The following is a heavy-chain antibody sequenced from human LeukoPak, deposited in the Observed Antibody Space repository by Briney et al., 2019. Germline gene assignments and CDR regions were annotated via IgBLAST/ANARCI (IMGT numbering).Heavy chain of an antibody. CDR1: GFTVSSNY. V-gene: IGHV3-53*05. D-gene: IGHD2-2*01. CDR3: AKEGYYCGSTSCYHHFDY. J-gene: IGHJ4*02. CDR2: ISSSGST. Sequence: GGSLRLSCAASGFTVSSNYMSWVRQAPGKGLEWVSVISSSGSTYYADSVKGRFTISRDNSKNTLYLQMNSLRAEDTAVYYCAKEGYYCGSTSCYHHFDYWGQGTLVTVSS.